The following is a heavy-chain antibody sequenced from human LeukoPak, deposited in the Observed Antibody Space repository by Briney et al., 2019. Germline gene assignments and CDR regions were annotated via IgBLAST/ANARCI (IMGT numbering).Heavy chain of an antibody. D-gene: IGHD5-24*01. Sequence: ASVKVSCKPSGYTFTNYGISWVRQAPGQGLEWMGWISAYNGNTNYAQKLQGRVTMTTDTSTSTAYMELRSLRSDDTAVYYCAREMATKSFDYWGQGTLVTVSS. CDR2: ISAYNGNT. V-gene: IGHV1-18*01. CDR3: AREMATKSFDY. J-gene: IGHJ4*02. CDR1: GYTFTNYG.